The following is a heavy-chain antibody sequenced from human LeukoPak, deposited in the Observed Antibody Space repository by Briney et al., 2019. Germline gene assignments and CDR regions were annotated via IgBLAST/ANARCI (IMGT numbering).Heavy chain of an antibody. J-gene: IGHJ3*02. Sequence: PSETLSLTCAVSGYSISSGDNRWWIRQPPRRGLRWSGSIYRSGSTYYNPSLKGRVTISVDTSKNQFYLQLSSLTAEDTAVYSSARHDCGGSCDFAFDIWGQGTMVTVSS. CDR3: ARHDCGGSCDFAFDI. CDR2: IYRSGST. V-gene: IGHV4-38-2*01. CDR1: GYSISSGDN. D-gene: IGHD2-15*01.